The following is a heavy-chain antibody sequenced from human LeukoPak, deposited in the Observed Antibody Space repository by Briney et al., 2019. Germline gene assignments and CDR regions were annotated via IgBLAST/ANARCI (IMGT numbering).Heavy chain of an antibody. CDR3: ASQYCSSTSCYDAFDV. J-gene: IGHJ3*01. CDR1: GFTVSSNY. CDR2: IYSGGST. Sequence: PGGSLRLSCAASGFTVSSNYMSWVRQAPGKGLEWVSVIYSGGSTYYAVSVKARFTISRDNSKNTLYLKMNSLRAEDTAVYYCASQYCSSTSCYDAFDVWGQGTMVTVSS. V-gene: IGHV3-53*01. D-gene: IGHD2-2*01.